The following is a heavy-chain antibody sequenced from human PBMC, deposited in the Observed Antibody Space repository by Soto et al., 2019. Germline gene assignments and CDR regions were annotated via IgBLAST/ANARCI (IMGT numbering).Heavy chain of an antibody. J-gene: IGHJ4*02. D-gene: IGHD3-16*01. Sequence: EEPLVESGGDLVQPGGSLRLSCAASGFTVSNNYLIWVRQAPGKGLEWVSLIYSGGSTYYADSVKGRFTISRDSSKNTLYLQMNSLRAEDTAMYYCAAYSHKGYCGQGTLVTVSS. CDR3: AAYSHKGY. CDR1: GFTVSNNY. V-gene: IGHV3-66*01. CDR2: IYSGGST.